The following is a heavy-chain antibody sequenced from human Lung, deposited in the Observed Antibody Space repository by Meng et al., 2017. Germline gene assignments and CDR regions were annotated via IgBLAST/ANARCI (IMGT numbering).Heavy chain of an antibody. D-gene: IGHD6-19*01. Sequence: HLQQSGPGLVKPAQTHPLSCAISGDSVSSNSAAWNWIRQSPSRGLEWLGRTYYRSKWYNGYAVSVRSRITINPDTSKNQFSLQLNSVTPEDTAVYYCARSQQWLDSWGQGTLVTVSS. CDR2: TYYRSKWYN. CDR1: GDSVSSNSAA. J-gene: IGHJ4*02. CDR3: ARSQQWLDS. V-gene: IGHV6-1*01.